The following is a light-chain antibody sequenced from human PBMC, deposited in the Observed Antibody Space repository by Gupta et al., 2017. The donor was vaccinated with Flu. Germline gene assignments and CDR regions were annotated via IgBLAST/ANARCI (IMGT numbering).Light chain of an antibody. V-gene: IGLV1-47*01. Sequence: QRVTITCSGSSSNIGSNYVYWYQQLRGTAPKLLIYRNNQRPSVVPDRSSASKSGTSASLAIRGLRSEDAADYYCAAWDDSLSVVFGGGTKLTVL. CDR1: SSNIGSNY. CDR2: RNN. CDR3: AAWDDSLSVV. J-gene: IGLJ2*01.